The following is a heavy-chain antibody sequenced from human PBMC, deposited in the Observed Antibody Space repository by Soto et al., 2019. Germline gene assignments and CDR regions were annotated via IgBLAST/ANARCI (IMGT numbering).Heavy chain of an antibody. CDR2: IYTSGST. CDR3: ARDCSGGSCYSDSYYYYGMDV. J-gene: IGHJ6*02. CDR1: GGSISSYY. V-gene: IGHV4-4*07. D-gene: IGHD2-15*01. Sequence: PSETLSLTCTVSGGSISSYYWSWIRQPAGKGLEWIGRIYTSGSTNYNPSLKSRVTMSVDTSKNQFSLKLSSVTAADTAVYYCARDCSGGSCYSDSYYYYGMDVWGQGTTVTVSS.